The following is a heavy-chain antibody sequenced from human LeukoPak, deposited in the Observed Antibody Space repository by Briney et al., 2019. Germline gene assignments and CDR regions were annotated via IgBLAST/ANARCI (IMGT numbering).Heavy chain of an antibody. J-gene: IGHJ4*02. D-gene: IGHD3-10*01. V-gene: IGHV1-46*01. CDR1: GYTFTSYY. Sequence: GASVTVSCTASGYTFTSYYMHWVRQAPGQGLEWMGIINPSGGSTNYAQKFQGRVTMTRDTSTSTVYMELTRLRFEDTALYYCVRERERGTYFIWGQGTLVTVSS. CDR3: VRERERGTYFI. CDR2: INPSGGST.